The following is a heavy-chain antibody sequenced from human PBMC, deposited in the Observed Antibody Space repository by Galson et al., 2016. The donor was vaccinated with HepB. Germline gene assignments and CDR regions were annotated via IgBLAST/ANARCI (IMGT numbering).Heavy chain of an antibody. CDR2: ISDDGGKK. J-gene: IGHJ4*02. V-gene: IGHV3-30-3*01. CDR1: GFTFSSYA. CDR3: ARATRRYSGSDFPPNY. Sequence: SLRLSCAASGFTFSSYALHWVRQAPGKGLEWVAVISDDGGKKYCADSVKGRFTISSDNSNNTLYLQMNSLRAEDTAVYYCARATRRYSGSDFPPNYWGQGTLVTVSS. D-gene: IGHD5-12*01.